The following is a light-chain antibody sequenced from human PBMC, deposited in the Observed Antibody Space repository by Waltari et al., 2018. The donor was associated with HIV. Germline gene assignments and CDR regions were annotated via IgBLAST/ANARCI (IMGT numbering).Light chain of an antibody. CDR2: GND. V-gene: IGLV1-40*01. J-gene: IGLJ3*02. Sequence: TQPPSVSGAPGQRVPISCTGTSSNIGAGHDVPWYQQLPGTAPKPLIFGNDNRPTGVPDRFSGSKSGYSASLAITGLQPEDEGDYYCQSFDNTLRGVFGGGTKLTVL. CDR1: SSNIGAGHD. CDR3: QSFDNTLRGV.